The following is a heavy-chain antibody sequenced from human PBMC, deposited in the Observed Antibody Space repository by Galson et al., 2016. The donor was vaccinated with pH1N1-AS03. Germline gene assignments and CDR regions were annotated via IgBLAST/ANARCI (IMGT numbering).Heavy chain of an antibody. J-gene: IGHJ4*02. V-gene: IGHV4-34*12. CDR1: RGSFGGAY. Sequence: ETLSLTCTVSRGSFGGAYWTWLRQPPGKGLEWIGEIIIGRGLPPTYTPSLKRRVTISIDTSMCELSLKWRSVTAAEPGVYYCARRPTGIDYWGQGVQVTVSS. CDR3: ARRPTGIDY. D-gene: IGHD3-10*01. CDR2: IIIGRGLPP.